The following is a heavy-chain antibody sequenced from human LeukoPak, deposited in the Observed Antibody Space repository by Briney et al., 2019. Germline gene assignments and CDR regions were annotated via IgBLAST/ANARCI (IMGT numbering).Heavy chain of an antibody. J-gene: IGHJ3*02. V-gene: IGHV4-59*08. CDR2: IYYSGST. Sequence: PSETLSLTCTVSGGSISSYYWSWIRQPPGKGLEWIGYIYYSGSTNYNPSLKSRVTISVDTSKNQFSLKLSSVTAADTAVYYCARHLAVTSHDAFDIWGQGTMVTVSS. D-gene: IGHD4-11*01. CDR3: ARHLAVTSHDAFDI. CDR1: GGSISSYY.